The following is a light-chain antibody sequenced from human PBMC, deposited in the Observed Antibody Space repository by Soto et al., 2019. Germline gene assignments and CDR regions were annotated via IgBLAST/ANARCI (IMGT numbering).Light chain of an antibody. CDR1: QSVSRN. CDR2: DAS. J-gene: IGKJ5*01. Sequence: EIVMTQSPATLSVSPGERATLSCRASQSVSRNLAWYQQKPGQAPRLLIYDASTRATGTPARFSGSGSGTKFTLSISSLQSEDFAVYYCQQYNNWPITVGQGTRLEIK. V-gene: IGKV3D-15*01. CDR3: QQYNNWPIT.